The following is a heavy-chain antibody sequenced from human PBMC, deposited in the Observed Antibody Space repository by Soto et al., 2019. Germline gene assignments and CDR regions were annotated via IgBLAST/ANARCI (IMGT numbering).Heavy chain of an antibody. Sequence: SETLSLTCAVYGGSLSDYSWTWIRQAPRRGLEWIGEVDTSGITNYNPSLKSRVTISVDTSKNQFSLKLSSVTAADTAVYYCARDPADRGDYFDYWGQGTLVTVSS. J-gene: IGHJ4*02. D-gene: IGHD3-10*01. CDR2: VDTSGIT. CDR1: GGSLSDYS. CDR3: ARDPADRGDYFDY. V-gene: IGHV4-34*01.